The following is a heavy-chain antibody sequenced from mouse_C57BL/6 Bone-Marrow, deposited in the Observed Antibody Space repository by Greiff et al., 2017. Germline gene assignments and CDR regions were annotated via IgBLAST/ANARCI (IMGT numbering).Heavy chain of an antibody. J-gene: IGHJ3*01. V-gene: IGHV7-1*01. Sequence: EVMLVESGGGLVQSGRSLRLSCATSGFTFSDFYMEWVRQATGKGLEWIAASRNKANDYTTEYSASVKGRFIVSRDTSQSILYLQMNALRAEDTAIYYCARDAWGDYWGQGTLVTVSA. CDR2: SRNKANDYTT. CDR1: GFTFSDFY. CDR3: ARDAWGDY.